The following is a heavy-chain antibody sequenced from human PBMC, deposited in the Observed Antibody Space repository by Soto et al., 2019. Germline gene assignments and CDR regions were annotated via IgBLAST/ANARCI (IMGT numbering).Heavy chain of an antibody. D-gene: IGHD2-15*01. CDR3: ARELASPPKYCSGGSCYPGALTHYYYYMDV. J-gene: IGHJ6*03. CDR1: GFTFSSYG. V-gene: IGHV3-33*01. CDR2: IWYDGSNK. Sequence: GGSLRLSCAPSGFTFSSYGMHWVRQAPDKGLEWVAVIWYDGSNKYYADSVKGRFTISRDNSKNTLYLQMNSLRAEDTAVYYCARELASPPKYCSGGSCYPGALTHYYYYMDVWGKGTTVTVSS.